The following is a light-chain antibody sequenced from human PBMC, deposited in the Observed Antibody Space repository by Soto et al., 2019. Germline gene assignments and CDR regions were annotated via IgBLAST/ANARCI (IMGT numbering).Light chain of an antibody. CDR1: QSVSSNF. Sequence: EIVLTQSPGTLSLSPGERATLPCRASQSVSSNFLAWYQQKPGQAPRLLIYGASSRATGIPDRFSGSGSGTAFPLTISRLEPEDFAVYYCQQYGSSPRTFGQGTKVEIK. CDR3: QQYGSSPRT. V-gene: IGKV3-20*01. J-gene: IGKJ1*01. CDR2: GAS.